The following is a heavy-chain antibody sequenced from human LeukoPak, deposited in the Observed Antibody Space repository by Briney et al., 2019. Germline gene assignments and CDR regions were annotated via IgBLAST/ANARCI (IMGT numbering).Heavy chain of an antibody. D-gene: IGHD2-8*01. Sequence: SETLSLTCTVSGGSISSGDYYWSWIRQPPGKGLEWIGYIYYSGSTYYNPSLKSRVTISVDTSKNQFSLKLSFVTAADTAAYYCARGIVLMVYATGWFDPWGQGTLVTVSS. CDR2: IYYSGST. CDR3: ARGIVLMVYATGWFDP. V-gene: IGHV4-30-4*08. J-gene: IGHJ5*02. CDR1: GGSISSGDYY.